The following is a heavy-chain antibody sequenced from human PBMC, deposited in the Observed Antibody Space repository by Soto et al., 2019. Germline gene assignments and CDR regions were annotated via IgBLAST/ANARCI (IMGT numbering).Heavy chain of an antibody. CDR2: MNAGNGNT. Sequence: GASVKVSCKASGYTFSTYAMHWVRQAPGQRLEWMGWMNAGNGNTKYSQKFQGRVTITRDPSASTAYMELSSLTSEDTAVYYCARNLGRGGYSMPAYWGQGTLVTVSS. CDR1: GYTFSTYA. J-gene: IGHJ4*02. CDR3: ARNLGRGGYSMPAY. V-gene: IGHV1-3*01. D-gene: IGHD3-10*01.